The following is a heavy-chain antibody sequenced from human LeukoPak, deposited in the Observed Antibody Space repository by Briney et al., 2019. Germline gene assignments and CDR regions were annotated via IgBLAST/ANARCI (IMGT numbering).Heavy chain of an antibody. D-gene: IGHD4-17*01. CDR2: ITASGGTT. Sequence: PGGSLRLSCAASGFTFSSYGLSWVRQAPGNGLEWVSAITASGGTTYYADSVKGRSTISRDTSKNTLYLQMNSLRAEDTAVYYCAKDGDYGQSYYFDYWGQGTLVTVSS. CDR3: AKDGDYGQSYYFDY. CDR1: GFTFSSYG. J-gene: IGHJ4*02. V-gene: IGHV3-23*01.